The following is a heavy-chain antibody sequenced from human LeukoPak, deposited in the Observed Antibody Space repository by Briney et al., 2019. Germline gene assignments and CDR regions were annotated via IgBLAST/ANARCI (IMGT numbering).Heavy chain of an antibody. J-gene: IGHJ3*02. Sequence: SETLSLTCTVSGGSISSGDYYWSWIRQPPGKGLEWIGYIYYSGSTYYNPSLKSRVTISVDTSKNQFSLKLSSVTAADTAVYYCARDSGGITIFEVAPAIWGQGTMVTVSS. CDR2: IYYSGST. D-gene: IGHD3-3*01. CDR1: GGSISSGDYY. V-gene: IGHV4-30-4*08. CDR3: ARDSGGITIFEVAPAI.